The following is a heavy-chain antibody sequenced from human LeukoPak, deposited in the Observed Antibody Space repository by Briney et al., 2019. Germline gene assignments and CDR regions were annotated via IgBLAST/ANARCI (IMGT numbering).Heavy chain of an antibody. Sequence: PSETLSLTCTVSGGSISSYYWSWIRQPPGKGLEWIGYIYYSGSTNYNPSLKSRVTISVDTSKNQFSLKLSSVTAADTAVYYCARVYYDFWSGTPYYYYYMDVWGKGTTVTVSS. J-gene: IGHJ6*03. CDR2: IYYSGST. CDR1: GGSISSYY. D-gene: IGHD3-3*01. V-gene: IGHV4-59*01. CDR3: ARVYYDFWSGTPYYYYYMDV.